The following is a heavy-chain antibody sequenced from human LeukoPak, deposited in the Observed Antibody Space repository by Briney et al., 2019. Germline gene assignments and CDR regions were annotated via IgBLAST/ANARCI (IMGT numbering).Heavy chain of an antibody. V-gene: IGHV3-11*04. CDR3: ARAMIVVVQPYYFDY. D-gene: IGHD3-22*01. CDR2: ISSSGSTI. Sequence: GGSLRLSCAASGFTFSDYYMSWIRQAPGKGLEWVSYISSSGSTIYYADSVKGRFTISRDNAKNSLYLQMNSLRAQDTAVYYCARAMIVVVQPYYFDYWGQGTLVTVSS. CDR1: GFTFSDYY. J-gene: IGHJ4*02.